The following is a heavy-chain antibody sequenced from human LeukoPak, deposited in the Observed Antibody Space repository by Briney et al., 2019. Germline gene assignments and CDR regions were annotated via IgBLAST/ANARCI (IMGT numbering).Heavy chain of an antibody. CDR2: ISAYNGNT. CDR3: ARFTMVRGVIIRYYYYGMDV. CDR1: GYTFTSYG. V-gene: IGHV1-18*01. J-gene: IGHJ6*02. D-gene: IGHD3-10*01. Sequence: ASVKVSCKASGYTFTSYGISWVRQAPGQGLEWMGWISAYNGNTNYAQKLQGRVTMTTDTSTSTAYMELRSLRSDDTAVYYCARFTMVRGVIIRYYYYGMDVWGQGTTVTVSS.